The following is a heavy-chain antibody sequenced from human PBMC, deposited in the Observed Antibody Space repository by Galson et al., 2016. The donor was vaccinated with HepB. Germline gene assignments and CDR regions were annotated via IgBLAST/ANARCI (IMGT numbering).Heavy chain of an antibody. CDR3: ARDRVYYYGSGTSEYFDY. CDR2: ISNDGSNK. Sequence: SLRLSCAASGFTFSSYAMHWVRQAPGKGLEWVAVISNDGSNKYYADSVKGRFTISRDNSKNTLYLQMNSLRAEDTAVYYCARDRVYYYGSGTSEYFDYWGQGTLVTVSS. V-gene: IGHV3-30-3*01. CDR1: GFTFSSYA. J-gene: IGHJ4*02. D-gene: IGHD3-10*01.